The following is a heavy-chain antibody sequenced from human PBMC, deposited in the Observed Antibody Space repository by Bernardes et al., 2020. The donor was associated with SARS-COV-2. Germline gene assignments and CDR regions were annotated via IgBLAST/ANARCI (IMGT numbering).Heavy chain of an antibody. CDR2: TRNRGNTYTT. CDR1: GFTFSDHH. D-gene: IGHD3-22*01. J-gene: IGHJ4*02. Sequence: GGSLRLSCAASGFTFSDHHMDWVRQAPGKGLEWVGRTRNRGNTYTTEYAASVKGRFTISRDDSKKSLYLQMNSLKTEDTAVYYCASIEGTYDLWGQGTLVTVSS. CDR3: ASIEGTYDL. V-gene: IGHV3-72*01.